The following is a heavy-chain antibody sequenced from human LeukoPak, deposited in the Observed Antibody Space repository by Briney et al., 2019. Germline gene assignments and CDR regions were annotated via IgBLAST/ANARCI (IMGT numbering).Heavy chain of an antibody. D-gene: IGHD6-19*01. CDR1: GFTFSSYS. J-gene: IGHJ4*02. CDR3: ARGFSIAVAGTKKVFDY. V-gene: IGHV3-21*04. CDR2: ISSGSSYI. Sequence: GGSLRLSCAASGFTFSSYSMNWVRQAPGKGLEWVSSISSGSSYIYYADSVKGRFTISRDNAKNSLYLQMNSLRAEDTAVYYCARGFSIAVAGTKKVFDYWGQGTLVTVSS.